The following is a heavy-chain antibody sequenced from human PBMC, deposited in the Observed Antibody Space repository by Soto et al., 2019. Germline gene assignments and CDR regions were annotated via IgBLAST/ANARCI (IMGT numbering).Heavy chain of an antibody. D-gene: IGHD3-22*01. J-gene: IGHJ5*02. V-gene: IGHV4-39*01. Sequence: SETLSLTCTVSGGSISSSSYYWGWLRQPPGKGLEWIGSIYYSGSTYYNPSLKSRVTISVDTSKNQFSLKLSSVTAADTAVYYCARLTYDSSGYYGVDPWGQGTLVTVSS. CDR1: GGSISSSSYY. CDR2: IYYSGST. CDR3: ARLTYDSSGYYGVDP.